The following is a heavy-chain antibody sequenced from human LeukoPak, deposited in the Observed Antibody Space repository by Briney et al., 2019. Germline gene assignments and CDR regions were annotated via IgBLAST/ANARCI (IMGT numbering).Heavy chain of an antibody. V-gene: IGHV4-59*12. CDR1: GGSISSYY. D-gene: IGHD5-18*01. J-gene: IGHJ4*02. CDR2: IYYSGST. Sequence: SETLSLTCTVSGGSISSYYWSWIRQPPGKGLEWIGYIYYSGSTNYNPSLKSRVTISVDTSKNQFSLKLSSVTAADTAVYYCARDQAGYSYGFFDYWGQGTLVTVSS. CDR3: ARDQAGYSYGFFDY.